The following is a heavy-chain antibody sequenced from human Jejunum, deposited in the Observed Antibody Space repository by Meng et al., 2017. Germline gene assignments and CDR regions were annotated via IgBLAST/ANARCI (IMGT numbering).Heavy chain of an antibody. D-gene: IGHD5-18*01. J-gene: IGHJ4*02. V-gene: IGHV3-7*01. CDR1: GFTFTSYW. Sequence: GESLKISCAASGFTFTSYWISWVRQAPGKGLEWVANIKQDGTAKHYVGSLKGRLTISRDNAKNSVYLQMDSLRVEDTAVYYCARDVETVPGGDYWGQGTLVTVSS. CDR3: ARDVETVPGGDY. CDR2: IKQDGTAK.